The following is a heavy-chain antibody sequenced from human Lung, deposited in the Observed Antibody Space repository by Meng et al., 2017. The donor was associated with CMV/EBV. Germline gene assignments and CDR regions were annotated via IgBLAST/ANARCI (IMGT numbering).Heavy chain of an antibody. D-gene: IGHD5-18*01. Sequence: SLKISXAASGFTFSSYSMNWVRQAPGKGLEWVSSISSSSSYIYYADSVKGRFTISRDNAKNSLYLQMNSLRAEDTAVYYCARDNSYGDEYYFDYWGKGTLVTVSS. V-gene: IGHV3-21*01. J-gene: IGHJ4*03. CDR2: ISSSSSYI. CDR1: GFTFSSYS. CDR3: ARDNSYGDEYYFDY.